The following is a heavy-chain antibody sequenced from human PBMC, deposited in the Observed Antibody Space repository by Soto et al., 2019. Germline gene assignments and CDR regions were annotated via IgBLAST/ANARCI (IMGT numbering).Heavy chain of an antibody. CDR2: IWPDGDIE. D-gene: IGHD1-26*01. V-gene: IGHV3-33*06. Sequence: QVQLVESGGGVVQPGRSLRLSCVASGFTFYNYGMHWVRQAPGKGLEWVAAIWPDGDIEPYPDSVKGRFTISRDNSRNTLYLQMNSLRAEDTAMYYCEKVGIVATTQMGWFDPWGQGTLVIVSS. CDR1: GFTFYNYG. J-gene: IGHJ5*02. CDR3: EKVGIVATTQMGWFDP.